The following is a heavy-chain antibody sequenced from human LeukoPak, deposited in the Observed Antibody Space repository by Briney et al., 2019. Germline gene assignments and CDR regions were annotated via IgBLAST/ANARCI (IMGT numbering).Heavy chain of an antibody. D-gene: IGHD4/OR15-4a*01. CDR3: AREHYGVGY. J-gene: IGHJ4*02. CDR1: GFTFCTYW. V-gene: IGHV3-74*01. Sequence: GGPLRLSCASSGFTFCTYWMYTPPDAPGKGLVNVSRIKSDVTTTNYADSVKGRFTISWYNAKTTLYLQMNSLIAEDRAVYYCAREHYGVGYWGQGTLVTVSS. CDR2: IKSDVTTT.